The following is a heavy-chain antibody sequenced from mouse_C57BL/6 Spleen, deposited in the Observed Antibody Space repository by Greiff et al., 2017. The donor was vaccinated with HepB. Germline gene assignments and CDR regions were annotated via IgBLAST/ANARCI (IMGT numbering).Heavy chain of an antibody. CDR3: SRITTGVATKGFDD. J-gene: IGHJ2*01. V-gene: IGHV14-2*01. D-gene: IGHD1-1*01. CDR1: GFNIKDYY. Sequence: VQLQQSGAELVKPGASVKLSCTASGFNIKDYYMHWVKQRTEQGLEWIGRIDPEDGETKYAPKFQCNATITADTSSNTADLQLSSLTSEDTAVYYCSRITTGVATKGFDDWGQGTTLTVSS. CDR2: IDPEDGET.